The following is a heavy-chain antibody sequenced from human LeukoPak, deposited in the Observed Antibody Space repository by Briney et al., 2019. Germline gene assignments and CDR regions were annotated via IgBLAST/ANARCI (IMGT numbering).Heavy chain of an antibody. CDR2: ISGGSDGT. D-gene: IGHD2-21*02. CDR3: ARDKVTAVDYYFDY. V-gene: IGHV3-23*01. J-gene: IGHJ4*02. CDR1: GFTFINYA. Sequence: GGSLRLSCAASGFTFINYAMSWVRQAPGMGLEWVSGISGGSDGTYYADSVKGRFTISRDNSKNTLYLQMNSLRAEDTAVYYCARDKVTAVDYYFDYWGRGTLVTVSS.